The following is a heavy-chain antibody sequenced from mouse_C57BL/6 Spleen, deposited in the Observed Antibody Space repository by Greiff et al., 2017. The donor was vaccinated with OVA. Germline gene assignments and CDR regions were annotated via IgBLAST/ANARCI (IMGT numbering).Heavy chain of an antibody. D-gene: IGHD2-1*01. Sequence: VQLQQSGPGLVKPSQSLSLTCSVTGYSITSGYYWNWIRQFPGNKLEWMGYISYDGSNNYNPSLKNRISITRDTSKNQFFLKLNSVTTEDTATYYCASGNGNYAWFAYWGQGTLVTVSA. CDR2: ISYDGSN. J-gene: IGHJ3*01. CDR3: ASGNGNYAWFAY. V-gene: IGHV3-6*01. CDR1: GYSITSGYY.